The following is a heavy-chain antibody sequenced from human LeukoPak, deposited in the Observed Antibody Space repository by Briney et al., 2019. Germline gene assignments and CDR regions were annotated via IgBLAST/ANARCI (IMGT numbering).Heavy chain of an antibody. CDR2: IVASSGST. Sequence: PGGSLRLSCAASGFSISNSAMSWVRRAPGKGLEWVSLIVASSGSTFYADSVKGRFTISRDSSKNTLYLQMNSLRAEDMAVYYCAKGAYDYIEMGYFDYWGQGTLVTVSS. CDR1: GFSISNSA. V-gene: IGHV3-23*01. CDR3: AKGAYDYIEMGYFDY. J-gene: IGHJ4*02. D-gene: IGHD5-12*01.